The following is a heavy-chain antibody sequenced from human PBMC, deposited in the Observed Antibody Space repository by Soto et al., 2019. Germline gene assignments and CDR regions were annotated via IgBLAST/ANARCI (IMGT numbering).Heavy chain of an antibody. CDR1: GGAFNNYA. CDR2: IIPLFGTP. D-gene: IGHD3-22*01. V-gene: IGHV1-69*13. CDR3: ARGVHYDSSGYYYFY. Sequence: ASVKGSCKSAGGAFNNYASSRVRQAPGQGLEWMGGIIPLFGTPNYAQKFQGRVTITADESTSTAYMELRGLRSEDTAVYYCARGVHYDSSGYYYFYWGQGTLVTVSS. J-gene: IGHJ4*02.